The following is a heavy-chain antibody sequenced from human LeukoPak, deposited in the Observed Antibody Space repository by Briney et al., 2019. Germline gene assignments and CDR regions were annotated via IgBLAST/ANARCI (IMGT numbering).Heavy chain of an antibody. Sequence: GGSLRLSCAASGFTFSSYAMSWVRQAPGKGLEWVSAISGSGGSTYYTDSVKGRFTISRDNSKNTLYLQMNSLRAEDTAVYYCAKVDFYDTSGYYGPTFLDYWGRGTLVTVSS. CDR3: AKVDFYDTSGYYGPTFLDY. CDR2: ISGSGGST. V-gene: IGHV3-23*01. J-gene: IGHJ4*02. CDR1: GFTFSSYA. D-gene: IGHD3-22*01.